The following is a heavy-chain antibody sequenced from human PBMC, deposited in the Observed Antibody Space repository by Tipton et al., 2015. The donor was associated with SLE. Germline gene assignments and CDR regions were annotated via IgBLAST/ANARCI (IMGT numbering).Heavy chain of an antibody. CDR3: ARGGSSWPDAFDI. Sequence: TLSLTCTVSGYSISSGYYWGWIRQPPGKGLEWIGYIYYSGSTNYNPSLKSRVTISVDTSKNQFSLKLSSVTAADTAVYYCARGGSSWPDAFDIWGQGTMVTVSS. J-gene: IGHJ3*02. CDR2: IYYSGST. D-gene: IGHD6-13*01. CDR1: GYSISSGYY. V-gene: IGHV4-61*01.